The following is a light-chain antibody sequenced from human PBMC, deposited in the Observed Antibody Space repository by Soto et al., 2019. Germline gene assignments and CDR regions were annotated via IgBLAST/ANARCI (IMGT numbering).Light chain of an antibody. Sequence: DIQMTQSPSTLSASVGDRVMITCRASQNINNRLAWYQQRPGKSPKLLVYWASTLEHGVPSWFSGSGSGTACSLTITGLNPDDFEAYDCEHFYTCSPSTFCRGTKVDI. CDR2: WAS. J-gene: IGKJ1*01. V-gene: IGKV1-5*03. CDR3: EHFYTCSPST. CDR1: QNINNR.